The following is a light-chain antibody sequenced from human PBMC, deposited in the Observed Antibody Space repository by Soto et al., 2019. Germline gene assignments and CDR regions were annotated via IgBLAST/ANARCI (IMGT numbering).Light chain of an antibody. CDR3: TSYATGSADV. Sequence: QSALTQPPSVSGSPGQSVTISCTGTSSDVGGYNRVSWYQQPPGKAPKLLIYDVSNRPSGGSTRFSGSKSGNTASLTISGLHAEYEADYSCTSYATGSADVFGPGTTVTVL. CDR2: DVS. CDR1: SSDVGGYNR. J-gene: IGLJ1*01. V-gene: IGLV2-18*02.